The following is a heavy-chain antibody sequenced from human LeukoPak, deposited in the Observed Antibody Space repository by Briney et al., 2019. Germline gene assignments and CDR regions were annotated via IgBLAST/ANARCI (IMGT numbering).Heavy chain of an antibody. V-gene: IGHV5-51*01. CDR3: ARGFGEFRFDY. D-gene: IGHD3-10*01. Sequence: GASLQISCKGSGSSFTSYWIGWVRQMPGKGLEWMGIIYPDDSDTRYSPSFQGQVTISADKSISTAYLQWSSLKASDTAMYYCARGFGEFRFDYWGQGTLVTVSS. CDR1: GSSFTSYW. J-gene: IGHJ4*02. CDR2: IYPDDSDT.